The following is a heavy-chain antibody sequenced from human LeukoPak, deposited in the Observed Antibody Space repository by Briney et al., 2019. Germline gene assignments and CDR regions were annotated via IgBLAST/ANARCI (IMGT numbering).Heavy chain of an antibody. CDR1: GFIFGSYS. D-gene: IGHD2-2*01. Sequence: GGSLRLSCAASGFIFGSYSMNWVRQAPGKGLEWVSSISSSSSYIYYADSVKGRFTISRDNARNSLFLQMNSLRAEDTAVYYCARASEMVIVVPTAPDGYWGQGTLVTVSS. CDR2: ISSSSSYI. V-gene: IGHV3-21*01. J-gene: IGHJ4*02. CDR3: ARASEMVIVVPTAPDGY.